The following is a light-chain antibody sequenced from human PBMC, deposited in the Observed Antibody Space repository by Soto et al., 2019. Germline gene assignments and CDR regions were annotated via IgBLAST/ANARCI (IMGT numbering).Light chain of an antibody. CDR3: QQYSDSPPT. CDR2: GAS. Sequence: IVLTQSPGTLSLSPGDRATLSCRASQRVSARYLAWFHQKPGQAPRLLIFGASARATGIPDRFSGSGSGTDFTLTTDRLKPEDFAMYYCQQYSDSPPTFGQGTKLEIK. J-gene: IGKJ1*01. V-gene: IGKV3-20*01. CDR1: QRVSARY.